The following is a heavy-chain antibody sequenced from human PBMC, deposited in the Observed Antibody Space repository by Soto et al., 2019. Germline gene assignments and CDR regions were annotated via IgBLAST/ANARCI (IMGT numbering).Heavy chain of an antibody. J-gene: IGHJ6*03. CDR1: GLTFSSYA. V-gene: IGHV3-23*01. D-gene: IGHD2-2*01. CDR3: AKRYCSSTRCYVVSPYSYMDV. Sequence: EVQLLESGGGLVQPGGSLRLSCAASGLTFSSYAMSWVRQAPGKGLEWVSAISGSGGSTYYADSVKGRFTISRANSKNTLYLQMNSLRAEDTAVYYCAKRYCSSTRCYVVSPYSYMDVWGKGTTVTVSS. CDR2: ISGSGGST.